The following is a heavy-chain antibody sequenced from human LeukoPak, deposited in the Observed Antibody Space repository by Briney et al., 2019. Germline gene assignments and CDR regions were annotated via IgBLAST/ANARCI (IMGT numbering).Heavy chain of an antibody. D-gene: IGHD3-22*01. V-gene: IGHV4-34*01. J-gene: IGHJ4*02. CDR1: SGSFSGYY. CDR2: INHSGST. CDR3: ARGVSRYYDSSGYYYPFWNY. Sequence: PSETLSLTCAVYSGSFSGYYWSWIRQPPGKGLEWIGEINHSGSTNYNPSLKGRVTISVDTSKNQFSLNLSSVTAADTAVYYCARGVSRYYDSSGYYYPFWNYWGQGTLVTVSS.